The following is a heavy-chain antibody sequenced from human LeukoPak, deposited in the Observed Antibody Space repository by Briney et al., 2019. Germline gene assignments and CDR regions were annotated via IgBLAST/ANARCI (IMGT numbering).Heavy chain of an antibody. CDR3: ARDLQAIAAAGYEYYYYYYMDV. CDR1: GFTFSSYA. CDR2: ISYDGSNK. D-gene: IGHD6-13*01. V-gene: IGHV3-30*14. J-gene: IGHJ6*03. Sequence: GGSLRLSCAASGFTFSSYAMHWVRQAPGKGLEWVAVISYDGSNKYYADSVKGRFTISRDNSKNTLYLQMNSLRAEDTAVYYCARDLQAIAAAGYEYYYYYYMDVWGKGTTVTVSS.